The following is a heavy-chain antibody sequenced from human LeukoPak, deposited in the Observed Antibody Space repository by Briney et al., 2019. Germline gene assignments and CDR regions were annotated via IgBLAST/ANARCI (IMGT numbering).Heavy chain of an antibody. J-gene: IGHJ6*03. CDR3: ARAGEGGYSGYDYYYHYYMDV. CDR1: GGSFSGYY. D-gene: IGHD5-12*01. V-gene: IGHV4-34*01. Sequence: SETLSLTCAAYGGSFSGYYWGWLRQPPGKGLEWIGNIYHSGSTYYNPSLKSRVTISVDTSKNQFSLKLSSVTAADTAVYYCARAGEGGYSGYDYYYHYYMDVWGKGTTVTVSS. CDR2: IYHSGST.